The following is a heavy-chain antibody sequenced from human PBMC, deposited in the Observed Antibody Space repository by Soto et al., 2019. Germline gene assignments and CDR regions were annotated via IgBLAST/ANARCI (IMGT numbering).Heavy chain of an antibody. CDR3: AGGRTLTGSDLSRRDFLDS. CDR2: MFDAGAT. CDR1: GISISGFGYY. J-gene: IGHJ5*01. D-gene: IGHD3-9*01. Sequence: QVHLQESGPGLVKPSQTLSLTCTVSGISISGFGYYWYWIRQPPGKGLEWIGHMFDAGATYYNPSLKTRPTISVDMSQNPVAPRPPYVTAADTGVYFCAGGRTLTGSDLSRRDFLDSWGQGTLVTVSS. V-gene: IGHV4-30-4*01.